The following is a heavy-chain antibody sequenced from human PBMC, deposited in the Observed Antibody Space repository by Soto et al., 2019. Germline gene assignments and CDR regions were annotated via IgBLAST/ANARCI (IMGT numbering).Heavy chain of an antibody. CDR2: ISSSGSAI. Sequence: EVQLVESGGGLVQPGGSLRLSCAASGFSFNTYEMNWVRQAPGKGLEWVSYISSSGSAIYYADSVKGRFTVSRDNGKNSLYLQMNSLRAEDTAVYYCAYGGSCDYWGQGTQVTVSS. J-gene: IGHJ4*02. CDR3: AYGGSCDY. V-gene: IGHV3-48*03. D-gene: IGHD1-26*01. CDR1: GFSFNTYE.